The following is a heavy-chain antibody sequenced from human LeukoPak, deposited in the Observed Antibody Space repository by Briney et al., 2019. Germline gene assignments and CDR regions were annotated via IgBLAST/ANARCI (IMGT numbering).Heavy chain of an antibody. CDR2: ISGSGGST. D-gene: IGHD5-12*01. CDR3: AKEKSRARIVAMSPVD. J-gene: IGHJ4*02. Sequence: PGGSLRLSCAASGFTFSSYAMSWVRQAPGKGLEWVSAISGSGGSTYYADSVKGRFTISRDNSKNTLYLQMNSLRAEDTAVYYCAKEKSRARIVAMSPVDWGQGTLVTVSS. V-gene: IGHV3-23*01. CDR1: GFTFSSYA.